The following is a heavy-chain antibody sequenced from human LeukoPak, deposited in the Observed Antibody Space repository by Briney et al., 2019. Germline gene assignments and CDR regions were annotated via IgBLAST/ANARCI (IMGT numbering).Heavy chain of an antibody. CDR2: IISSGSSI. CDR3: VRRKASSDGEFDY. V-gene: IGHV3-48*01. J-gene: IGHJ4*02. CDR1: GFTFSSYN. Sequence: GGSLRLSCAASGFTFSSYNMNWVRQAPGKGLDWVSFIISSGSSITYAGSVKGRFTISRDNVKNSLYLQMNSLRAEDTAVYYCVRRKASSDGEFDYWGQGTLVTVSS. D-gene: IGHD3-10*01.